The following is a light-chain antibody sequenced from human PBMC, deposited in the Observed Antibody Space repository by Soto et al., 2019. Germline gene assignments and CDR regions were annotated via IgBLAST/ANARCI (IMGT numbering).Light chain of an antibody. CDR1: QSVSSD. Sequence: EIVMTQSPATLSVSPGETVTLSCRTSQSVSSDLAWYQHKPGQAPRLLIYAASTRATDIPAKFSGSGSGSEFTLTISSLQPDDFATYYCQQYNSYSFGQGTKVDNK. CDR2: AAS. J-gene: IGKJ1*01. CDR3: QQYNSYS. V-gene: IGKV3-15*01.